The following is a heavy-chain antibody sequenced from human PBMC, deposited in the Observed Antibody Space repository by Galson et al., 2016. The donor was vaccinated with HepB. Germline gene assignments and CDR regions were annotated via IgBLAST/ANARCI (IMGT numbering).Heavy chain of an antibody. CDR2: INPSGGNT. CDR3: ARPNRGNSLSFDC. D-gene: IGHD4-23*01. CDR1: GYTFTTYY. Sequence: SVKVSCKASGYTFTTYYIHWVRQAPGQGLEWMGIINPSGGNTTYAQKFQGRVTMTRDTSTSTVYMEVSSLRSEDTAVYYCARPNRGNSLSFDCWGQGTLVTVSS. J-gene: IGHJ4*02. V-gene: IGHV1-46*01.